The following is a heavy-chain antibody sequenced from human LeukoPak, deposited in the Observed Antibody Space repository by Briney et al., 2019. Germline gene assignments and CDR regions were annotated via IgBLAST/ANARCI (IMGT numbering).Heavy chain of an antibody. Sequence: GGSLRLSCAASGFTFDNYGMSWVRQVPGKGLEWVSGINWNGGSTGYADSVKGRFTISRDNAKNSLYLQMNSLRAEDTALYYCARDRGWYYDSSGYYYFDYWGQGTLVTVSS. CDR3: ARDRGWYYDSSGYYYFDY. J-gene: IGHJ4*02. CDR1: GFTFDNYG. V-gene: IGHV3-20*04. D-gene: IGHD3-22*01. CDR2: INWNGGST.